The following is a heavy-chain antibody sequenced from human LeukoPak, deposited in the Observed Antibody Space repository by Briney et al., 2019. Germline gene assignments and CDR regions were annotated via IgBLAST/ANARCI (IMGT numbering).Heavy chain of an antibody. J-gene: IGHJ4*02. CDR1: GFSLSTYS. V-gene: IGHV3-21*06. CDR3: ARDSSAWSRDY. D-gene: IGHD6-19*01. CDR2: MSSGGGL. Sequence: SLRLSCAASGFSLSTYSMSWLRQAPGKGLEWVSTMSSGGGLYYADSVKGRFTMSRDNAKNSVYLEMNNLGAEDTAVFYCARDSSAWSRDYWGQGTLVIVS.